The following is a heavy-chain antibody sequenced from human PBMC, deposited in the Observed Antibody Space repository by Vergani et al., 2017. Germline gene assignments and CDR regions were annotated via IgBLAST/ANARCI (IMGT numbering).Heavy chain of an antibody. CDR3: ARPEDGSGSYSYDYYYYGMDV. Sequence: QVQLVQSGAEVKKPGSSVKVSCKASGGTFSSYAISWVRQAPGQGLEWMGGIIPIFGTANYAQKLQGRVTITADESTSTAYMELSSLRSEDTAVYYCARPEDGSGSYSYDYYYYGMDVWGQGTTVTVSS. V-gene: IGHV1-69*12. CDR2: IIPIFGTA. D-gene: IGHD3-10*01. CDR1: GGTFSSYA. J-gene: IGHJ6*02.